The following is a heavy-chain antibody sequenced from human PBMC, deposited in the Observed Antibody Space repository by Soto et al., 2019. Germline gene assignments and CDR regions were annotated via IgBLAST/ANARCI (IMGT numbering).Heavy chain of an antibody. Sequence: GGSLRLSCAASGFTFSSYGMHWVRQAPGKGLEWVAVIWYDGSNKYYADSVKGRFTISRDNSKNTLYLQMNSLRAEDTAVYYCARGQPLPYDSSGYKYWGQGTLVTVSS. CDR2: IWYDGSNK. D-gene: IGHD3-22*01. CDR1: GFTFSSYG. J-gene: IGHJ4*02. V-gene: IGHV3-33*01. CDR3: ARGQPLPYDSSGYKY.